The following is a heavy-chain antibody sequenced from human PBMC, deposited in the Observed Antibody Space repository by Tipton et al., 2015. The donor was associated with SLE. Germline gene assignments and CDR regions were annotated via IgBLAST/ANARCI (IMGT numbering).Heavy chain of an antibody. Sequence: GSLRLSCAASGFTFSNYWMSWVRQAPGKGLEWVSVIYSGGSTYYADSVKGRFTISRHNSKNTLYLQMNSLRAEDTAVYYCAREEPLQRWPHGAFDIWGQGTMVTVSS. V-gene: IGHV3-53*04. D-gene: IGHD6-19*01. CDR1: GFTFSNYW. CDR2: IYSGGST. J-gene: IGHJ3*02. CDR3: AREEPLQRWPHGAFDI.